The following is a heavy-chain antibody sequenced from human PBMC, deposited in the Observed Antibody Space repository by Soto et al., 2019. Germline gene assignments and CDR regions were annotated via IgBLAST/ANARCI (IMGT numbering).Heavy chain of an antibody. J-gene: IGHJ6*03. V-gene: IGHV1-46*03. CDR1: GYTFTSYY. CDR2: INPSGGST. D-gene: IGHD2-15*01. CDR3: ARDRETYSRYCSGGSCQRNYYYYYYMDV. Sequence: ASVKVCCKASGYTFTSYYMHWVRQAPGQGLEWMGIINPSGGSTSYAQKFQGRVTMTRDTSTSTVYMELSSLRSEDTAVYYCARDRETYSRYCSGGSCQRNYYYYYYMDVWGKGTTVTVPS.